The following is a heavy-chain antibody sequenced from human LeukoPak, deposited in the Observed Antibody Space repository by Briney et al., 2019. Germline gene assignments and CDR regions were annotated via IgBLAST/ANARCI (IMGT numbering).Heavy chain of an antibody. CDR1: GFTFSSYG. Sequence: GGSLRLSCAASGFTFSSYGMHWVRQAPGKGLEWVAVIWYDGSNKYYADSVKGRFTISRDNSKNTLYLQMNSLRAEDTAVYYCAREGLELPNYYYYYMDVWGKGTTVTVSS. D-gene: IGHD1-7*01. J-gene: IGHJ6*03. CDR2: IWYDGSNK. CDR3: AREGLELPNYYYYYMDV. V-gene: IGHV3-33*01.